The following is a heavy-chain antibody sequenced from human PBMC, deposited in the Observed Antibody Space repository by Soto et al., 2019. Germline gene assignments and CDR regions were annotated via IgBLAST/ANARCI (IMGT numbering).Heavy chain of an antibody. CDR2: LSDDGNNK. CDR3: ARDALSPSGGCYS. J-gene: IGHJ4*02. Sequence: GGSLRLSCAASGFTFSSHAMTWVRQAPGKGLEWVAGLSDDGNNKYYAESVKGRFTISRDSSKNTLYLRMNSLRAEDTAVYYCARDALSPSGGCYSWGQGTLVTVSS. D-gene: IGHD3-3*02. V-gene: IGHV3-30*03. CDR1: GFTFSSHA.